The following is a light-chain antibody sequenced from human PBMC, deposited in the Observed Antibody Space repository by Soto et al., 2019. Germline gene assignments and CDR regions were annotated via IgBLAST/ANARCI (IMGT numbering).Light chain of an antibody. CDR1: SSNIGSNP. Sequence: QSVLTQPPSASGTPGQRVTISCSGSSSNIGSNPVSWYQQLPGTAPKSLIYSDNQRPSGVPDRISGSRSGTSASLAISGLQSEDGSEYYCAAWDDSLRGRVFGGGTQLTVL. V-gene: IGLV1-44*01. J-gene: IGLJ2*01. CDR2: SDN. CDR3: AAWDDSLRGRV.